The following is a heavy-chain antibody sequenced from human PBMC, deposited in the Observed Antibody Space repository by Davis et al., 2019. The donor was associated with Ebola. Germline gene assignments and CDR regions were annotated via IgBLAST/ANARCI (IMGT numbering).Heavy chain of an antibody. V-gene: IGHV4-34*01. J-gene: IGHJ4*02. CDR2: INHSGST. CDR3: ARAMGIYYFDY. Sequence: SETLSLTCAVYGGSFSGYYWSWIRQPPGKGLEWIGEINHSGSTNYNPSLKSRVTISVDKSKNQFSLKLSSVTAADTAVYYCARAMGIYYFDYWGQGTLVTVSS. CDR1: GGSFSGYY. D-gene: IGHD3-10*01.